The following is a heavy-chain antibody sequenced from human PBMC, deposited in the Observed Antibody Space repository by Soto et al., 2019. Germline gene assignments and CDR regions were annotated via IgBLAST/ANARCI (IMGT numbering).Heavy chain of an antibody. CDR2: ISGSGGST. Sequence: GGSLRLSCAASGFTFSSYAMSWVRQAPGKGLEWVSAISGSGGSTYYADSVKGRFTISRDNSKNTLYLQMNSLRAEDTAVYYCAKDGFYYYYDSSGYTEAWYFDLWGRGTLVTVSS. CDR1: GFTFSSYA. J-gene: IGHJ2*01. CDR3: AKDGFYYYYDSSGYTEAWYFDL. D-gene: IGHD3-22*01. V-gene: IGHV3-23*01.